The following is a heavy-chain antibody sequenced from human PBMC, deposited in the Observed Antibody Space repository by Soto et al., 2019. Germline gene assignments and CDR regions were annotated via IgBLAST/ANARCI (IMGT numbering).Heavy chain of an antibody. CDR3: ARNSSDLEFDY. CDR2: ISANNGNT. Sequence: GASVKVSCKASGYTFTSYGFSWVRQAPGQGLEWMGWISANNGNTNYAQKLQGRVTMTTDTSTSTAYMELRSLRSDDTAVYYCARNSSDLEFDYWGQGTLVTVSS. D-gene: IGHD2-21*01. CDR1: GYTFTSYG. V-gene: IGHV1-18*01. J-gene: IGHJ4*02.